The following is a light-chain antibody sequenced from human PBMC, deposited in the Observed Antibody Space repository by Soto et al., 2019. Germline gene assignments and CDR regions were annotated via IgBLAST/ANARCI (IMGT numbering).Light chain of an antibody. J-gene: IGKJ5*01. V-gene: IGKV3-11*01. CDR3: QQRSNWPPIT. CDR2: DAS. CDR1: QSVNSY. Sequence: EIVMTQSPGTLSLSPGERATLSCRASQSVNSYLAWYQQKPGQAPRLLISDASDRATGIPDRFSGSGSGTDFTLTISRLVPEDFAVYYCQQRSNWPPITFGQGTRLEIK.